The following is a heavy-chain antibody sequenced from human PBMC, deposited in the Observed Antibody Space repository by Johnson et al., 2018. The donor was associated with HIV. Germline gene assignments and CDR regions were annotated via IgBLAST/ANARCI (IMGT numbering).Heavy chain of an antibody. V-gene: IGHV3-66*02. CDR3: AKGSGWYSAFDI. Sequence: VQLVESGGGLVQPGGSLRLSCSASGFTVSSKYMSWVRQAPGKGLEWVSVIYTGGSTYYADSVRGRFTISRANSKNTLFLQMNSLGAEDTAVYYCAKGSGWYSAFDIWGQGTMVTVSS. J-gene: IGHJ3*02. D-gene: IGHD6-19*01. CDR2: IYTGGST. CDR1: GFTVSSKY.